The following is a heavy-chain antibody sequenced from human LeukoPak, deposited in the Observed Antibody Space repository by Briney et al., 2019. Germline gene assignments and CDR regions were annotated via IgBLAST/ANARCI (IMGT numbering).Heavy chain of an antibody. CDR2: IYHSGST. CDR3: ARDIQLWTRGAFDI. CDR1: GGSISSGGYY. D-gene: IGHD5-18*01. Sequence: PSQTLSLTCTVSGGSISSGGYYWSWLRQPPGKGLEWIGYIYHSGSTYYNPSLKSRVTISVDRSKNQFSLKLSSVTAADTAVYYCARDIQLWTRGAFDIWGQGTMVTVSS. V-gene: IGHV4-30-2*01. J-gene: IGHJ3*02.